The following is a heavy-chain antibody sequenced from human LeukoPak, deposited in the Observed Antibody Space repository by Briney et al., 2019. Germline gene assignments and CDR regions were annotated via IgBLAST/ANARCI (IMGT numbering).Heavy chain of an antibody. D-gene: IGHD3-10*01. CDR2: ISYDGSNK. Sequence: GRSLRLSCAASGFTFSSYAMHWVRQAPGKGLEWVAVISYDGSNKYYADSVKGRFTISRDNSKNTLYLQMNSLRAEDTAVYYCAKNVLLWFGRMIRVGGMDYMDVWGKGTTVTVSS. V-gene: IGHV3-30-3*02. CDR1: GFTFSSYA. J-gene: IGHJ6*03. CDR3: AKNVLLWFGRMIRVGGMDYMDV.